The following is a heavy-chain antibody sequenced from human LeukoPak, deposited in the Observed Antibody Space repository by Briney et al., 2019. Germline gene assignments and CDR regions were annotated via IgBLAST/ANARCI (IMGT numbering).Heavy chain of an antibody. CDR3: TTEIRWEANHLDY. J-gene: IGHJ4*02. Sequence: GGSLRLCCAASALTFSNAWMSWVRQAPGKGLESVGRIKSKTDGGTTDYAAPVKGRFTISRDDSKNTLYVQMNSLKTEDTAVYYCTTEIRWEANHLDYWGQGTLVTVSS. CDR1: ALTFSNAW. CDR2: IKSKTDGGTT. D-gene: IGHD1-26*01. V-gene: IGHV3-15*01.